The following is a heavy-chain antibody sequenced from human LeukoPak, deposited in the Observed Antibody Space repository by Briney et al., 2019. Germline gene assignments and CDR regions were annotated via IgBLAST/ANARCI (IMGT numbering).Heavy chain of an antibody. CDR1: GFTFSSYW. CDR2: IKQDGSEK. J-gene: IGHJ4*02. Sequence: GGSLRLSCAASGFTFSSYWMSWVRQAPGKGLEWVANIKQDGSEKYYVDSVKGRFTISRDNAKNSLYLQMNSLRAEDTAVYYCARVYDFWSGYWDYWGQGTLVTVSS. V-gene: IGHV3-7*01. CDR3: ARVYDFWSGYWDY. D-gene: IGHD3-3*01.